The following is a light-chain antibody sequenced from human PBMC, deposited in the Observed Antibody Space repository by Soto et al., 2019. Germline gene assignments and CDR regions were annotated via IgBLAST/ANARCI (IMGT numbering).Light chain of an antibody. Sequence: EIVMTQSPSTLSVSPGGRATLSCRASQSISDTLAWYQQKPGQAPRPLIYGASRRATGFPARFSGSGSGTDFTLTISSLQSEDFAVYYCQQYDNWPWTFGQGTKVDIK. CDR2: GAS. CDR1: QSISDT. CDR3: QQYDNWPWT. J-gene: IGKJ1*01. V-gene: IGKV3-15*01.